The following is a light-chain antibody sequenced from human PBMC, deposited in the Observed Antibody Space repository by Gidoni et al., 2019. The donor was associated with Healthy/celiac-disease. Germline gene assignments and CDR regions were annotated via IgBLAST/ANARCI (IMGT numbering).Light chain of an antibody. Sequence: IVLTQSPATLSLSPGERATLSCSASQSVSSYLAWYQQKPGQAPRPLIYDASNRATGIPARFSGSGSVTDFTLTISSLEPEDFAVYYCQQRSNWPPAFGQGTKVEIK. CDR2: DAS. CDR1: QSVSSY. CDR3: QQRSNWPPA. J-gene: IGKJ1*01. V-gene: IGKV3-11*01.